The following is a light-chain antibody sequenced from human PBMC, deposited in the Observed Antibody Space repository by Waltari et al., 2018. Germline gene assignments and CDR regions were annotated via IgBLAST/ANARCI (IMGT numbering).Light chain of an antibody. V-gene: IGLV2-23*02. Sequence: QSALTQPASVSGSPGQSITISCSGSSSDVGPYNLVSWYHQHPGKVPKLMIYEVTERPSWVSNRSSASRSGNTAARTIAGLQAWDEADYYCCSYAGSNTYVFGTGTKVIVL. J-gene: IGLJ1*01. CDR2: EVT. CDR3: CSYAGSNTYV. CDR1: SSDVGPYNL.